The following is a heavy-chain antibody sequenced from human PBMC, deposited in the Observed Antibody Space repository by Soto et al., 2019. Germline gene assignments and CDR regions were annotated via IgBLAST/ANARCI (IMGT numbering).Heavy chain of an antibody. CDR2: ISANNGNA. CDR3: ARGSRYDCFDL. J-gene: IGHJ5*02. V-gene: IGHV1-18*04. D-gene: IGHD3-9*01. CDR1: GYTFTSYC. Sequence: EASVKVSCKASGYTFTSYCFTWVRQAPGQGLEWMGWISANNGNADYGQNFQGRVTMTTDTATSTAHMELRSLRYDDTAIYYCARGSRYDCFDLWGQGTLVTVYS.